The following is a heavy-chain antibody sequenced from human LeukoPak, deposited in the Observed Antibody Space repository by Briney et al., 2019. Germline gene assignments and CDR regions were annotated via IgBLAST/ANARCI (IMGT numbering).Heavy chain of an antibody. J-gene: IGHJ4*02. D-gene: IGHD6-13*01. CDR3: ARAPQQLAPLY. V-gene: IGHV3-23*01. CDR2: ISGSGGST. Sequence: GGSLRLSCAASGFTFSSYAMSWVRQAPGKGLEWVSAISGSGGSTYYADSLKGRFTISRDNSKNTLYLQLNSLRAEDTAVYYCARAPQQLAPLYWGQGTLVTVSS. CDR1: GFTFSSYA.